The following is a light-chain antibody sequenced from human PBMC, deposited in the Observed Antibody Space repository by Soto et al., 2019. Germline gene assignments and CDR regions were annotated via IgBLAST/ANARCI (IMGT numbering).Light chain of an antibody. CDR2: GAS. V-gene: IGKV3-11*01. J-gene: IGKJ1*01. Sequence: EIVLTQSPGTLSLSPGERATLSCRASQSVTSNLACYHQKPGQPPRLLIYGASTRATGIPDRFSGSGSGTDFTLTINSLAPEDFAIYYCHQRQSWPRTFGQGTKVDI. CDR1: QSVTSN. CDR3: HQRQSWPRT.